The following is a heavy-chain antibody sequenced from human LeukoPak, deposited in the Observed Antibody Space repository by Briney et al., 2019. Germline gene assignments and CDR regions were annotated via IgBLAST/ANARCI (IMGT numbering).Heavy chain of an antibody. V-gene: IGHV1-2*06. J-gene: IGHJ4*02. CDR2: INPNSGGT. D-gene: IGHD3-22*01. CDR3: AIITTAPFDY. Sequence: ASVKVSCKASGYTFAGYYMHWVRQAPGQGLEWMGRINPNSGGTNYAQKFQGRVTMTRDTSISTAYMELSRLRSDYTAVYYCAIITTAPFDYWGQGTLVTVSS. CDR1: GYTFAGYY.